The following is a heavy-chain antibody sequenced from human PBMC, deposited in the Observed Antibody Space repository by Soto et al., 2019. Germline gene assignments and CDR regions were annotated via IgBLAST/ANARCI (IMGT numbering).Heavy chain of an antibody. J-gene: IGHJ4*02. CDR2: IYYSGST. D-gene: IGHD2-15*01. CDR3: ARWVEVSLDYFDS. V-gene: IGHV4-30-4*01. CDR1: GGSISSGDYY. Sequence: SETLSLTCTVSGGSISSGDYYWSWIRQPPGKGLEWIGYIYYSGSTYYNPSLKSRVTISVDTSKNQFSLNLNSVTAADTAVYYCARWVEVSLDYFDSWGPGIPVTV.